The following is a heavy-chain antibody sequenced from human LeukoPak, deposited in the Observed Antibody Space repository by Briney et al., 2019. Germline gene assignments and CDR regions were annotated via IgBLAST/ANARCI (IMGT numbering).Heavy chain of an antibody. V-gene: IGHV4-31*03. CDR1: GGPINSDGYY. CDR2: TYYSGST. Sequence: SETLSLTCSVSGGPINSDGYYWSWIRQHPGKGLEWIGYTYYSGSTNYNPSLKSRLTISVDTSKNQLSLKLSSVTAADTAVYYCATERGVTKYYGMDVWGQGTTVTVSS. D-gene: IGHD3-10*01. J-gene: IGHJ6*02. CDR3: ATERGVTKYYGMDV.